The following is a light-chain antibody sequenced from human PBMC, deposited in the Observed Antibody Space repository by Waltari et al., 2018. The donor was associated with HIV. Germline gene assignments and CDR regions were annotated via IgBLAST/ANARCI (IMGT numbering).Light chain of an antibody. CDR1: QSIGIS. Sequence: EIVLTQSTASPSVSPKEQVTITCRASQSIGISLHWFQQKPGQSPKLLNKYASQSLSGVPSRFSGSGSGTDFTLTINSLEVEDAATYYCHQSSRLPWTFGQGTKVEIK. V-gene: IGKV6-21*01. J-gene: IGKJ1*01. CDR3: HQSSRLPWT. CDR2: YAS.